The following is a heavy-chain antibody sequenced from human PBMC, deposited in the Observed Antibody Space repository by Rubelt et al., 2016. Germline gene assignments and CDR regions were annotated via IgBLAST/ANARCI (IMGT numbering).Heavy chain of an antibody. Sequence: VKVPGESLKISCQASGYNFSAYWIGWVRQMPGKGLEWMGVIYPRNSETRYSPSFQGQVTFSADKSISTAYLQWSSLKGSDTAMYYCTKWRVGTTDYWGQGTLVTVSS. CDR2: IYPRNSET. J-gene: IGHJ4*02. D-gene: IGHD1-26*01. CDR1: GYNFSAYW. CDR3: TKWRVGTTDY. V-gene: IGHV5-51*01.